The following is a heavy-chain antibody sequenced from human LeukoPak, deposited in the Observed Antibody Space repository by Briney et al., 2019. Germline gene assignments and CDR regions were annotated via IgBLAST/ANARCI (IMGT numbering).Heavy chain of an antibody. Sequence: GASVKLSCKASGYTFTGYYMHWVRQAPGQGLEWMGWINPNSGGTNSAQKFQGRVTMTRDTSISTAYMELSGLRSDDTAVYYCAREDRIAAARVNWFDLWGQGTLVTVSS. D-gene: IGHD6-13*01. CDR3: AREDRIAAARVNWFDL. V-gene: IGHV1-2*02. J-gene: IGHJ5*02. CDR1: GYTFTGYY. CDR2: INPNSGGT.